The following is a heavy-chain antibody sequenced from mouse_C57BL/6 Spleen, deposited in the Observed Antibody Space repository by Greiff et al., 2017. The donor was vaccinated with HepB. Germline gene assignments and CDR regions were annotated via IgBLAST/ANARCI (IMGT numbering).Heavy chain of an antibody. V-gene: IGHV1-15*01. CDR3: TRRRNYGGYFDV. Sequence: VQLQQSGAELVRPGASVTLSCKASGYTFTDYEMHWVKQTPVHGLEWIGAIDPETGGTAYNQKFKGKAILTADKSSSTAYMELRSLTSEDSAVYYCTRRRNYGGYFDVWGTGTTVTVSS. CDR2: IDPETGGT. CDR1: GYTFTDYE. J-gene: IGHJ1*03. D-gene: IGHD2-1*01.